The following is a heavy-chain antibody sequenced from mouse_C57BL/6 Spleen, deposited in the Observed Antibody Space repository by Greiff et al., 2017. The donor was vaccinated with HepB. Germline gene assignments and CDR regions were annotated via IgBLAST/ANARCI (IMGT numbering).Heavy chain of an antibody. J-gene: IGHJ1*03. D-gene: IGHD2-4*01. CDR2: IDPSDSET. V-gene: IGHV1-52*01. CDR1: GYTFTSYW. CDR3: AKSTYDYDVGWYFDV. Sequence: QVQLKQPGAELVRPGSSVKLSCKASGYTFTSYWMHWVKQRPIQGLEWIGNIDPSDSETHYNQKFKDKATLTVDKSSSTAYMQLSSLTSEDSAVYYCAKSTYDYDVGWYFDVWGTGTTVTVSS.